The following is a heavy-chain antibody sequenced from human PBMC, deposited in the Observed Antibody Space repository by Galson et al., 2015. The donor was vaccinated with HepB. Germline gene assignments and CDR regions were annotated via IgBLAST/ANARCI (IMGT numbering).Heavy chain of an antibody. CDR2: FSGYDGST. CDR1: GYSFSNYG. D-gene: IGHD1-7*01. V-gene: IGHV1-18*01. J-gene: IGHJ6*02. Sequence: SMKVSCKASGYSFSNYGLSWIRQAPGPGLEWLGWFSGYDGSTNYAQKFQGRVTMTADASTGTAYLELRNLRSDDTAVYYCARDSRLELRLNNYFSYGMDVWGQGSAVTVSS. CDR3: ARDSRLELRLNNYFSYGMDV.